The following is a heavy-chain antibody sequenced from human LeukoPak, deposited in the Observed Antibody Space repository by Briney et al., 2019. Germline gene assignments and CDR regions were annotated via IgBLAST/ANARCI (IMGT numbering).Heavy chain of an antibody. CDR2: IYHSGYT. J-gene: IGHJ5*02. D-gene: IGHD1-14*01. CDR3: AREGTVRWFDP. CDR1: GGSISSSNW. V-gene: IGHV4-4*02. Sequence: SETLSLTCAVSGGSISSSNWWSWVRQPPGKGLEWIGSIYHSGYTYYNPSLKSRVTISVDTSKNQFSLTLNSVTATDTAVYYCAREGTVRWFDPWGQGTLVPVSS.